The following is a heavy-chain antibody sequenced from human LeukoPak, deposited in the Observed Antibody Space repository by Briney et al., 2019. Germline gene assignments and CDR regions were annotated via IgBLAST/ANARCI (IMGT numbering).Heavy chain of an antibody. CDR3: AKEGSGHYYYGMDV. D-gene: IGHD6-25*01. V-gene: IGHV3-23*01. CDR1: GFTFNTYT. Sequence: GGSLRLSCAASGFTFNTYTMNWVRQAPGKGLEWVSGVSGSGYSTYYADSVKGRFTISRDNSKRTLYLQMNSLGVEDTAVYYCAKEGSGHYYYGMDVWGQGTTVTVSS. CDR2: VSGSGYST. J-gene: IGHJ6*02.